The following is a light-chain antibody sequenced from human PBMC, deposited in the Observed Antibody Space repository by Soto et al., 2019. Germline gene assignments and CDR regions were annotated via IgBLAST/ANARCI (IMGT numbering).Light chain of an antibody. J-gene: IGLJ3*02. Sequence: QSALTQPASVSGSPGQSITISCTGTSSDVGGYNYVSWYQQHPGKAPKLMIYEVSNRPSGVSNRFSVSKSGNTASLTISGLQAEDEAEYYCSSYTSSSTRVFGGGTKLTVL. CDR2: EVS. CDR3: SSYTSSSTRV. CDR1: SSDVGGYNY. V-gene: IGLV2-14*01.